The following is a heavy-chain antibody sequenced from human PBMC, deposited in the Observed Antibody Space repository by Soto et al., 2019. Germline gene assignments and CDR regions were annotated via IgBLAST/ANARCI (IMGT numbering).Heavy chain of an antibody. D-gene: IGHD3-10*01. CDR3: ARRAFGTSGYYYYGMDV. CDR1: GGTFSSYA. Sequence: GASVKVSCKASGGTFSSYAISWVRQAPGQGLEWMGGIIPIFGTANYAQKFQGRVTITADESTSTAYMELSSLRSEDTAVYYCARRAFGTSGYYYYGMDVWGQGTTVTSP. J-gene: IGHJ6*02. CDR2: IIPIFGTA. V-gene: IGHV1-69*13.